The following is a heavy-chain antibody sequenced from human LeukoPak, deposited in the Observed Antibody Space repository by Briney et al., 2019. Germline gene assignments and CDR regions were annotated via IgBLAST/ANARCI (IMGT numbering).Heavy chain of an antibody. CDR2: ISGDGSST. V-gene: IGHV3-43*02. D-gene: IGHD1-26*01. Sequence: PGGSLRLSCAASGFTFDGYAMDWVRQAPGKGLEWVSLISGDGSSTYYADSVKGRFAISRDNSKNSLYLQMNSLRTEDTALYYCAKDMGDSYYYYYMDVWGKGTTVTVSS. CDR3: AKDMGDSYYYYYMDV. J-gene: IGHJ6*03. CDR1: GFTFDGYA.